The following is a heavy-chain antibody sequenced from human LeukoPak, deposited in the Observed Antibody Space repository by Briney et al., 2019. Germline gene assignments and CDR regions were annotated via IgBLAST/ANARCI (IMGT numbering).Heavy chain of an antibody. CDR1: GYTFTGCY. D-gene: IGHD3-22*01. J-gene: IGHJ3*02. Sequence: ASVKVSCKASGYTFTGCYLHWVRQAPGQGLEWMGWINPNSGGTNYAQKFQGRVTMTRDTSVSTAYMELSRLRSDDAAVYYCARHAYYDSSGPPTDRTFDIWGQGTMVTVSS. CDR2: INPNSGGT. V-gene: IGHV1-2*02. CDR3: ARHAYYDSSGPPTDRTFDI.